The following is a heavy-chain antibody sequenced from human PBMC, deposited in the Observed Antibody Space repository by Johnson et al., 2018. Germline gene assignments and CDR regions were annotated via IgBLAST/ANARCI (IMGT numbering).Heavy chain of an antibody. D-gene: IGHD3-16*01. V-gene: IGHV4-34*01. J-gene: IGHJ6*03. CDR2: ISHSGST. CDR3: AKGGYDYVWGSYDLYYMDV. Sequence: QVQLQQWGAGLLKPSETLSLTCAVYGGSFSGYYWSWIRQPPGKGLEWIGEISHSGSTNYNPSLKSRVTISVDTSKNQFSLKLSSVSAADTVVYYCAKGGYDYVWGSYDLYYMDVWGKGTTVTVSS. CDR1: GGSFSGYY.